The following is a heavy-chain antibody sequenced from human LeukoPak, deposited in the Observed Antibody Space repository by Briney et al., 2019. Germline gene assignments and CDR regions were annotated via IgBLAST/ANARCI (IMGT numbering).Heavy chain of an antibody. CDR1: GGSFSSSSYY. J-gene: IGHJ4*02. CDR2: ISYSRST. CDR3: ARSQSGYNYGHHFDS. Sequence: PSETRSLTCSVSGGSFSSSSYYWGWIRQPPGNGLEGIGSISYSRSTFYNPSLKSRVTISVDTSKNHFSLKLSSVTAADTDLYSWARSQSGYNYGHHFDSWGQGTLVTVSS. V-gene: IGHV4-39*02. D-gene: IGHD5-18*01.